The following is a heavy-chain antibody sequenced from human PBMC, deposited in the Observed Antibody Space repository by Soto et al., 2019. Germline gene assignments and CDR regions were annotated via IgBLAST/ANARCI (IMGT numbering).Heavy chain of an antibody. CDR2: ISGSGGST. J-gene: IGHJ4*02. CDR1: GFTFSSYA. Sequence: GGSLRLSCAASGFTFSSYAMSWVRQAPGEGLEWVSAISGSGGSTYYADSVKGRFTISRDNSKNTLYLQMNSLRAEDTAVYYCAKVHPATRIWSSYYFDYWGQGTLVTVSS. D-gene: IGHD5-12*01. V-gene: IGHV3-23*01. CDR3: AKVHPATRIWSSYYFDY.